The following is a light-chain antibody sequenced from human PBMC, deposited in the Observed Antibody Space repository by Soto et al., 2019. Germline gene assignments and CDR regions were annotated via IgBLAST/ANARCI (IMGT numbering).Light chain of an antibody. CDR3: QQYKNWPPST. CDR1: QSISDS. V-gene: IGKV3D-15*01. CDR2: DAS. Sequence: ELVMTQSPATLSLSPGERATLSCRASQSISDSLAWYYQKPGQAPRLLIYDASTRATDIPARFSGSGSGTDFTLTISNLQSEDFAVYYCQQYKNWPPSTFGQGTRLEIK. J-gene: IGKJ5*01.